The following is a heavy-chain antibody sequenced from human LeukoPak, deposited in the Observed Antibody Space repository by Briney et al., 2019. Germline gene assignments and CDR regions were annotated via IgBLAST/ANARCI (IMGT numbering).Heavy chain of an antibody. D-gene: IGHD2-2*01. V-gene: IGHV3-21*01. CDR1: ALTFVSDS. CDR3: AREGAYCSSTSCPDPGAATADDAFDI. Sequence: GGSLRLACAAFALTFVSDSTDSVRPAPGKGLEWGSSISSSSSYIYSADSVKGRFTISRDNANNSLYLQMNSLRAEDTAVYYCAREGAYCSSTSCPDPGAATADDAFDIWRQGTMVTVSS. J-gene: IGHJ3*02. CDR2: ISSSSSYI.